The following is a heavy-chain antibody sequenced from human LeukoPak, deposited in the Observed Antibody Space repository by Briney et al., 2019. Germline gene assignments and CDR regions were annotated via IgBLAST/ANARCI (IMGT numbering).Heavy chain of an antibody. D-gene: IGHD5-18*01. V-gene: IGHV4-39*01. J-gene: IGHJ3*02. CDR1: GGSISSSSYY. Sequence: SETLSLTCTVSGGSISSSSYYWGWLRQPPGKGLEWIGSIYYSGSTYYNPSLKSRVTISVDTSKNQFSLKLSSVTAADTAVYYCASPYSYGDAFDIWGQGTMVTVSS. CDR3: ASPYSYGDAFDI. CDR2: IYYSGST.